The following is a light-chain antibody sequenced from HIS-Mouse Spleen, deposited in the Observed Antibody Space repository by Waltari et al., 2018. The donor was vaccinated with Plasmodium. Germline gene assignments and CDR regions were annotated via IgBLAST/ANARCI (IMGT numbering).Light chain of an antibody. CDR1: ALPKKY. CDR3: YSTDSSGNHRV. CDR2: EDS. V-gene: IGLV3-10*01. Sequence: VYPGQTARITCSGDALPKKYHYWYQQKSGQAPVLVIYEDSKRPSGIPERFSGSSSGTMDTLTISGAQVEDEADYYCYSTDSSGNHRVFGGGTKLTVL. J-gene: IGLJ3*02.